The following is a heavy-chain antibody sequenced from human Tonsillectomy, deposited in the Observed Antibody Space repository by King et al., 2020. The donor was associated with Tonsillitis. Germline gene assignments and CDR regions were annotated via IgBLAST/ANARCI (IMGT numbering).Heavy chain of an antibody. CDR3: ARDRGVALTRDYYYGMDV. V-gene: IGHV1-69*01. CDR2: IIPIFGTA. D-gene: IGHD3-3*02. Sequence: QLVQSGAEVKKPGSSVKVSCKASGGTFSSYAISWVRQAPGQGLEWMGGIIPIFGTANYAQKFQGRVTITADGSTNTAYMELSSLRSEDTAVYYCARDRGVALTRDYYYGMDVWGPGTTVTVSS. CDR1: GGTFSSYA. J-gene: IGHJ6*02.